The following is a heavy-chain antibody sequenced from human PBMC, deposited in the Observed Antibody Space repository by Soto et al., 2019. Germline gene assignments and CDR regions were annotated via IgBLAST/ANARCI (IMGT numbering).Heavy chain of an antibody. J-gene: IGHJ5*02. CDR1: GGSISSGGYY. V-gene: IGHV4-31*03. Sequence: TSETLSLTCTVSGGSISSGGYYWSWIRQHPGKGLEWIGYIYYSGSTYYNPSLKSRVTISVDTSKNQFSLKLSSVTAADTAVYYCARAHSGYNWFDPWGQGTLVTVSS. CDR3: ARAHSGYNWFDP. D-gene: IGHD6-25*01. CDR2: IYYSGST.